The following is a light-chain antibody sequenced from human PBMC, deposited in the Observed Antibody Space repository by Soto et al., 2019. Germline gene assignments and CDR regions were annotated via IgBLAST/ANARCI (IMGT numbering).Light chain of an antibody. CDR3: HQYGRTPLT. CDR2: DAS. J-gene: IGKJ4*01. Sequence: EIVLKQYPDTLSLSPGERATLSCRASQSVRSNSLAWYQQKPGQAPRFLIYDASSKATGIPDRFSGSGYGPDFTLTISRLEPEDFEVYYWHQYGRTPLTLGGGTKVDIE. V-gene: IGKV3-20*01. CDR1: QSVRSNS.